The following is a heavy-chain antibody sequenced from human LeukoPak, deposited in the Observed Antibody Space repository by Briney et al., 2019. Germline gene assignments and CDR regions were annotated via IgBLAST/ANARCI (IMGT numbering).Heavy chain of an antibody. CDR3: ARGGMTGDSSGYYYLFDY. D-gene: IGHD3-22*01. J-gene: IGHJ4*02. CDR2: ISSNGGST. Sequence: PGGSLRLSCAASGFTFSSYAMHWVRQAPGKGLEYVSAISSNGGSTYYANSVKGRFTISRDNSKNTLYLQMGSLRAEDMAVYYCARGGMTGDSSGYYYLFDYWGLGTLVTVSS. CDR1: GFTFSSYA. V-gene: IGHV3-64*01.